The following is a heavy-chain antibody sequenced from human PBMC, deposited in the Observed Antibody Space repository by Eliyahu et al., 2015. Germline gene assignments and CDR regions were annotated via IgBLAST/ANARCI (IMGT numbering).Heavy chain of an antibody. CDR2: INPGNGDG. V-gene: IGHV1-3*01. Sequence: QVQLVQSGAALRRPGASVMVSCEASGYTTANYAIHWVRQAPGQRLEWMGWINPGNGDGKISQKFRDRVTLTRDTSARTARTAYLELSGLTFEDTAVYYCARDCGDCSEWHFGLWGRGTLVTVSS. J-gene: IGHJ2*01. CDR3: ARDCGDCSEWHFGL. D-gene: IGHD2-21*02. CDR1: GYTTANYA.